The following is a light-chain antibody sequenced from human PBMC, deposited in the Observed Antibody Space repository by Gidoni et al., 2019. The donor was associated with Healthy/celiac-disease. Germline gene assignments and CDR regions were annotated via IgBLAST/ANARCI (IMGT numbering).Light chain of an antibody. CDR2: QDS. CDR3: KAWDSSTAVV. V-gene: IGLV3-1*01. CDR1: TLGDKY. Sequence: SYELTQPPSVSVSPGQTASTTCSGDTLGDKYACWYQQKPGQSPLLVIYQDSKRPSGIPERFSGSNSGNTATLPISGTQAMDEADYYCKAWDSSTAVVFGGGTKLTVL. J-gene: IGLJ2*01.